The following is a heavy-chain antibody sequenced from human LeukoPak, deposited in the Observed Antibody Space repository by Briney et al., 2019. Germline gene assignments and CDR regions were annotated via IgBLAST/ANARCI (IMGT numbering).Heavy chain of an antibody. V-gene: IGHV3-13*04. CDR2: IDTSGDT. CDR3: ARDLGLIWFGELGDAFDI. J-gene: IGHJ3*02. D-gene: IGHD3-10*01. CDR1: VFTLSTYD. Sequence: PGGSLSLSCAPSVFTLSTYDIHWVRQAPGKGVECVSAIDTSGDTYYAGSVKGRFTIARENARNSVYLQMNSLRDEDTAVYYCARDLGLIWFGELGDAFDIWGQGTMVTVSS.